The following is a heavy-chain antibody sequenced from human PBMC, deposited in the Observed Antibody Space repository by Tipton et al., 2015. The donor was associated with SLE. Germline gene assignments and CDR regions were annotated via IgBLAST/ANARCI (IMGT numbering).Heavy chain of an antibody. D-gene: IGHD2-15*01. CDR1: DASFNFYY. CDR2: IYTSGST. CDR3: AGGYCSGGSCSALLDV. Sequence: TLSLTCSVDDASFNFYYLTWIRQPAGTGLEWIGRIYTSGSTYYNPSLKSRVTISVDTSKNQFSLKLTSVTAADTAVYYCAGGYCSGGSCSALLDVWGKGTTVTVSS. J-gene: IGHJ6*04. V-gene: IGHV4-4*07.